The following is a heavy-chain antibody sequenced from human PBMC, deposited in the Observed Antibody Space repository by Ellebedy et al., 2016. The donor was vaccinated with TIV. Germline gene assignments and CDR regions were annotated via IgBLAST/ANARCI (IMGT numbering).Heavy chain of an antibody. D-gene: IGHD3-10*01. CDR2: ISGASNYI. J-gene: IGHJ4*02. Sequence: GESLKISXPASGFTFSDYYMAWIRQTPGKGLEWVSYISGASNYIEYGDSVKGRFIISRDNGKNSVYLQMSSLRGEDTAVYYCARTRGGEFDSWGQGTLVTVSS. CDR1: GFTFSDYY. V-gene: IGHV3-11*06. CDR3: ARTRGGEFDS.